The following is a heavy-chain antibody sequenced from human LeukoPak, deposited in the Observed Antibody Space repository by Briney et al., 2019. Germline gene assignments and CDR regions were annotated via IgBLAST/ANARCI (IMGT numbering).Heavy chain of an antibody. D-gene: IGHD6-19*01. V-gene: IGHV4-59*08. Sequence: SETLSLTCTVSGGSISSYYWSWIRQPPGKGLEWIGYIYYSGSTYYNPSLKSRVTISVDTSKNQFSLKLSSVTAADTAVYYCARFRYNSGWYGIDYWGQGTLVTVSS. CDR1: GGSISSYY. J-gene: IGHJ4*02. CDR2: IYYSGST. CDR3: ARFRYNSGWYGIDY.